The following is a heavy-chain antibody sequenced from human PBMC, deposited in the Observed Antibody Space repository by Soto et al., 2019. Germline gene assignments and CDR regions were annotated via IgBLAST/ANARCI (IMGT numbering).Heavy chain of an antibody. D-gene: IGHD4-17*01. CDR3: AARTSTVTTDDY. Sequence: LALTCTGAGRASSSSSYYWGWIRQPPGKGLEWIGSIYYSGSTYYNPSLKSRVTISVDTSKNQFSLKLSSVTAADTAVYYCAARTSTVTTDDYWGQGTLVTVSS. CDR1: GRASSSSSYY. V-gene: IGHV4-39*01. CDR2: IYYSGST. J-gene: IGHJ4*02.